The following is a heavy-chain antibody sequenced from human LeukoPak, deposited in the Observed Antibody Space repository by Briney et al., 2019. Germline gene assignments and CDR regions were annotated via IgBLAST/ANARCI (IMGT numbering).Heavy chain of an antibody. CDR3: ATPYYDFWSGFPHYGMDV. CDR2: FDPEDGET. D-gene: IGHD3-3*01. Sequence: GASVKVSCKASGYTFTSYGISWVRQAPGKGLEWMGGFDPEDGETIYAQKFQGRVTMTEDTSTDTAYMELSSLRSEDTAVYYCATPYYDFWSGFPHYGMDVWGQGTTVTVSS. J-gene: IGHJ6*02. CDR1: GYTFTSYG. V-gene: IGHV1-24*01.